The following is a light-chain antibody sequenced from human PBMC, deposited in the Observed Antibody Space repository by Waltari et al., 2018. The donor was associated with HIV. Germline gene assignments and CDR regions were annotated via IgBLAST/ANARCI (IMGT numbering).Light chain of an antibody. V-gene: IGLV1-47*01. Sequence: QSVLTQPPSASGTPGQRVTIYCSGSNSNIGINYVYWYQQLPGTAPKLLIYWDNPPPSGVPGRSSGSKSGTSASLAISGLLSEDEADYYCAAWDDSLSGRVFGGGTNLTVL. CDR2: WDN. CDR3: AAWDDSLSGRV. J-gene: IGLJ3*02. CDR1: NSNIGINY.